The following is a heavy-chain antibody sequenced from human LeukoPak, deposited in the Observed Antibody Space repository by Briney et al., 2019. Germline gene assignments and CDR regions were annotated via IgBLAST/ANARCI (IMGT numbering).Heavy chain of an antibody. CDR1: GGSISSYY. CDR2: IYYSGST. Sequence: SETLSLTCTVSGGSISSYYWSWIRQPPGKGLEWIGYIYYSGSTNYNPSLKSRVTISVDTSKNQFSLKLTSVTAADTALYYCVTLGIGVVPSAMPGDYYFDYWGQGTLVTVSS. V-gene: IGHV4-59*08. J-gene: IGHJ4*02. CDR3: VTLGIGVVPSAMPGDYYFDY. D-gene: IGHD2-2*01.